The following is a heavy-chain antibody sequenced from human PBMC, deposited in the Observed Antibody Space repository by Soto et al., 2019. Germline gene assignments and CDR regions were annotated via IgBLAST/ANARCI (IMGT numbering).Heavy chain of an antibody. CDR2: IYYSGST. Sequence: PSETLSLTCTVSGGSISSYCWSWIRQPPGKGLEWIGYIYYSGSTNYNPSLKSRVTISVDTSKNQFSLKLSSVTAADTAVYYCARSVAASIRNWGQGTTVTVSS. CDR3: ARSVAASIRN. D-gene: IGHD2-15*01. CDR1: GGSISSYC. V-gene: IGHV4-59*08. J-gene: IGHJ6*02.